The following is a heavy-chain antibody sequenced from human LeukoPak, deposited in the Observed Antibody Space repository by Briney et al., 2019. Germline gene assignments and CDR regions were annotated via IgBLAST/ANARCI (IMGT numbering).Heavy chain of an antibody. J-gene: IGHJ6*03. D-gene: IGHD3-3*01. Sequence: GGSLRLSCAASGLTFSSYSMNWVRQAPGKGLEWVSYISSSSSTIYYADSVKGRFTITRDNAKNSLYLQMNSLRAEDTAVYYCTIFVSYYYYYMDVWGKGTTVTVSS. CDR1: GLTFSSYS. CDR3: TIFVSYYYYYMDV. CDR2: ISSSSSTI. V-gene: IGHV3-48*04.